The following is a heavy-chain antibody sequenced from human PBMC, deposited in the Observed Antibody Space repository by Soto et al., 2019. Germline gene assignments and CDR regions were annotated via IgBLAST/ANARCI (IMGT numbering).Heavy chain of an antibody. V-gene: IGHV1-46*01. J-gene: IGHJ3*02. CDR3: ARDPAGGASSGLDDAFDI. Sequence: GLEWMGIINPSGGSTSYAQKFQGRVTMTRDTSTSTVYLELSSLRSEDTAVYYCARDPAGGASSGLDDAFDIWGQGTMVTVSS. CDR2: INPSGGST. D-gene: IGHD6-19*01.